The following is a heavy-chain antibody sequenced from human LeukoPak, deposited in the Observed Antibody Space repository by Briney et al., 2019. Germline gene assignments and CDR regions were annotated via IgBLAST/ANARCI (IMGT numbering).Heavy chain of an antibody. V-gene: IGHV3-7*01. D-gene: IGHD6-19*01. CDR3: AREREQWLSSYNWFDP. Sequence: GGSLRLSCAASGFTFSSYWMTWVRQAPGKGLEWVAYMKQDGSEIYYVDSVKGRFTISRDNSKNTLYLQMNSLRAEDTAVYYCAREREQWLSSYNWFDPWGQGTLVTVPS. CDR2: MKQDGSEI. J-gene: IGHJ5*02. CDR1: GFTFSSYW.